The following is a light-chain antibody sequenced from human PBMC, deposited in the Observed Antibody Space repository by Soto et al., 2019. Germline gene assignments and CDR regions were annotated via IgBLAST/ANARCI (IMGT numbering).Light chain of an antibody. CDR3: QQYDTYSP. J-gene: IGKJ1*01. Sequence: VTITQSPSTLSASVGDRVTITCRASQTISSWLAWYQQKPGKTPNLLIYDASNLGSGVPSRFSGSGSGTEFTLTISSLQPDDFATYYCQQYDTYSPFGQGTKV. CDR2: DAS. V-gene: IGKV1-5*01. CDR1: QTISSW.